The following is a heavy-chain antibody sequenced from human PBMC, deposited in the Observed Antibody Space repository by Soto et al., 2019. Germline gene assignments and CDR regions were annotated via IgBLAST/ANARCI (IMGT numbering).Heavy chain of an antibody. V-gene: IGHV4-61*01. D-gene: IGHD3-10*01. CDR2: IHFSGTI. CDR3: GRGGDAYKIGRY. J-gene: IGHJ4*02. CDR1: DDSVSSGSYY. Sequence: QVQLQESGPGLVKPSETLSLTCSVSDDSVSSGSYYWSWIRQPPGKGLEWIGYIHFSGTITYNPSLKSRVTISVDTSKRQLFLKLSSVTAADTAVYDCGRGGDAYKIGRYWGQGTLVTVSS.